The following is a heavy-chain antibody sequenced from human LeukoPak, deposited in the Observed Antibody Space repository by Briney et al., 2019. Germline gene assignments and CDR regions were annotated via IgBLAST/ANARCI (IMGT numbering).Heavy chain of an antibody. J-gene: IGHJ4*02. Sequence: GGSLRLSCAASGFTFSSYAMSWVRQAPGKGLEWVSGISGSGGNTFYADSVKGRFAISRDNSKNTLYLQMNSLRAEDTAVYYCAREPPRDGREFDYWGQGTLVTVSS. CDR2: ISGSGGNT. CDR3: AREPPRDGREFDY. CDR1: GFTFSSYA. D-gene: IGHD2-15*01. V-gene: IGHV3-23*01.